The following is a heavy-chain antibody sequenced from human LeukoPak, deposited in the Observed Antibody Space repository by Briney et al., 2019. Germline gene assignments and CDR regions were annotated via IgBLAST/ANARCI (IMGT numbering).Heavy chain of an antibody. CDR3: ARGAGTSWFDY. V-gene: IGHV1-2*02. CDR2: IDPNSGGT. CDR1: GYTFTSFY. Sequence: ASVKVSCKASGYTFTSFYMHWVRQAPGQGLEWMGWIDPNSGGTNFAQKFQGRVTMTRDTSITTAYMELSRLTSDDTAVYYCARGAGTSWFDYWGQGSLVTVSS. J-gene: IGHJ4*02. D-gene: IGHD6-13*01.